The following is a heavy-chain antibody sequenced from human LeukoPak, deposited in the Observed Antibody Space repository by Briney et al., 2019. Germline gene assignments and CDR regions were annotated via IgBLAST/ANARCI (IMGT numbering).Heavy chain of an antibody. V-gene: IGHV1-24*01. D-gene: IGHD2-2*01. CDR1: GYMFTELP. CDR2: FDPADGEP. Sequence: ASVKVSCKVSGYMFTELPIHGVRQTPALGLEWMGGFDPADGEPVYAKNFKDRLTMTEDTSTETAYMELRGLGSEDTAVYYCTAGPDCSSTSCLFEFWGQGTLVTVSS. J-gene: IGHJ4*02. CDR3: TAGPDCSSTSCLFEF.